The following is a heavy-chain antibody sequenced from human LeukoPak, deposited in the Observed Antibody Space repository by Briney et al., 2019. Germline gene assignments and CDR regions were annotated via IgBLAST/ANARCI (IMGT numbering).Heavy chain of an antibody. CDR2: IKDSGTT. D-gene: IGHD6-19*01. Sequence: ASVKVSCKASGYSFTTYHIHWVRQAPGQGLEWMGIIKDSGTTIYPQKFQGRVTMTRDTSTSTVYMELSSLRSEDTAVYYCARRAAVAGPDWYFDLWGRGTLVTVSS. J-gene: IGHJ2*01. CDR1: GYSFTTYH. CDR3: ARRAAVAGPDWYFDL. V-gene: IGHV1-46*01.